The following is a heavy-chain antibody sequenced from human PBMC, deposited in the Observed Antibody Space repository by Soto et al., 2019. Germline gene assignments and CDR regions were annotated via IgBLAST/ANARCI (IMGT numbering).Heavy chain of an antibody. CDR3: AKDQLTRNNWNYYYGMDV. CDR2: ISGSGGST. D-gene: IGHD1-1*01. CDR1: GFTFSSYA. V-gene: IGHV3-23*01. J-gene: IGHJ6*02. Sequence: HPGGSLRLSCAASGFTFSSYAMSWVRQAPGKGLEWVSAISGSGGSTYYADSVKGRFTISRDNSKNTLYLQMNSLRAEDTAVYYCAKDQLTRNNWNYYYGMDVWGQGTTVTVSS.